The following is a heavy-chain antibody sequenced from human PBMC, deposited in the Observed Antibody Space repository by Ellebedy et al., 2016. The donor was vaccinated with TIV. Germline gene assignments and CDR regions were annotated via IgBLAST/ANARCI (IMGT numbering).Heavy chain of an antibody. V-gene: IGHV4-59*01. CDR1: GGSISSYY. CDR2: IYYSGST. D-gene: IGHD3-9*01. Sequence: MPSETLSLTCTVSGGSISSYYWSWIRQPPGKGLEWIGYIYYSGSTNYNPSLKSRVTISVDTSKNQFSLKLSSVTAADTAVYYCARAVGDILTGYPYYFDYWGQGTLVTVSS. J-gene: IGHJ4*02. CDR3: ARAVGDILTGYPYYFDY.